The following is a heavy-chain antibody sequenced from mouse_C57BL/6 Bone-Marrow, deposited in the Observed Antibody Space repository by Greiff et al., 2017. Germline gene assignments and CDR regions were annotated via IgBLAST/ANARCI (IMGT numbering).Heavy chain of an antibody. CDR2: FHPYNDDT. CDR3: ARGGNYGGYYFDY. CDR1: GYTFTTYP. J-gene: IGHJ2*01. Sequence: VQLQQSGAELVKPGASVKMSCKASGYTFTTYPIEWMKQNHGKSLEWIGNFHPYNDDTKYNEKFKGKATLTVEKSSSTVYLGLSRLPSDDSAVYYCARGGNYGGYYFDYWGQGTTLTVSS. V-gene: IGHV1-47*01. D-gene: IGHD2-1*01.